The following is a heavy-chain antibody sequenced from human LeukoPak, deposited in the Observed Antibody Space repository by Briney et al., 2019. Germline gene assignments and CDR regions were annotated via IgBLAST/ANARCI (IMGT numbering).Heavy chain of an antibody. J-gene: IGHJ6*02. CDR1: GGSISSSNW. CDR2: IYHSGST. CDR3: ARRMVRGVIIFHYYYGMDV. Sequence: PSGTLSLTCAVSGGSISSSNWWSWVRQPPGKGLEWIGEIYHSGSTNYNPSLKSRVTISVDKSKNQFSLKLSSVTAADTAVYYCARRMVRGVIIFHYYYGMDVWGQGTTVTVSS. V-gene: IGHV4-4*02. D-gene: IGHD3-10*01.